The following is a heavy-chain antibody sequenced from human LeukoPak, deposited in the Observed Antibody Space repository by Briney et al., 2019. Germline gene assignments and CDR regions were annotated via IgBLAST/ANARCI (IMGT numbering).Heavy chain of an antibody. D-gene: IGHD4-17*01. CDR3: ARQYGDYRGGVWFDP. Sequence: SETLSLTCTVSGGSISSSSYYWGWIRQPPGKGLEWIGSIYYSGSTYYNPSLKSRVTISVDTSKNQFSLKLSSVTAAETAVYYCARQYGDYRGGVWFDPWGQGTLVTVSS. CDR2: IYYSGST. J-gene: IGHJ5*02. V-gene: IGHV4-39*01. CDR1: GGSISSSSYY.